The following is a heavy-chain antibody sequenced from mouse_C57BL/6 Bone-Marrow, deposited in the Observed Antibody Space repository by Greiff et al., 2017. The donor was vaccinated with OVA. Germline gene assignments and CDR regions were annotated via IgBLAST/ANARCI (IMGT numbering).Heavy chain of an antibody. Sequence: VQLQQPGAELVMPGASVKLSCKASGYTFTSYWMHWVKQRPGQGLEWIGEIDPSDSYTNYNQKFKGKSTLTVDKSSSTAYMQLSSLTSEDSAVYYCARRNYGSSNYYAMDYWGQGTSVTVSS. CDR2: IDPSDSYT. V-gene: IGHV1-69*01. D-gene: IGHD1-1*01. CDR1: GYTFTSYW. CDR3: ARRNYGSSNYYAMDY. J-gene: IGHJ4*01.